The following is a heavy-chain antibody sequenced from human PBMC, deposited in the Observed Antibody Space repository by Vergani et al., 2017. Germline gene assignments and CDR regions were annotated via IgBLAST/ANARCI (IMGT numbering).Heavy chain of an antibody. Sequence: QVQLVQSGAEVKKPGASVKVSCKASGYTFTSCGISWVRQAPGQGFEWMGWISAYNGNTNYAQKLQGRVTMTTDTSTSTAYMELRSLRSDDTAVYYCARDKRTGSKKPYYYGMDVWGQGTTVTVSS. CDR1: GYTFTSCG. J-gene: IGHJ6*02. V-gene: IGHV1-18*01. CDR3: ARDKRTGSKKPYYYGMDV. D-gene: IGHD1-14*01. CDR2: ISAYNGNT.